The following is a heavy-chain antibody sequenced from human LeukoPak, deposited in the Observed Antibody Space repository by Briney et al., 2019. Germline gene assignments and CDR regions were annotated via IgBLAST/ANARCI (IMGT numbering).Heavy chain of an antibody. Sequence: PGGSLRLSCAASGFSFSSYTMNWVRQAPGKGLEGVSHITKSGSTIYHADSVKGRFTISRDNAKNSLYLQMNSLRDEDTAVYYCARGINYAFDIWGQGTMVTVSS. J-gene: IGHJ3*02. CDR2: ITKSGSTI. CDR1: GFSFSSYT. V-gene: IGHV3-48*02. D-gene: IGHD1-7*01. CDR3: ARGINYAFDI.